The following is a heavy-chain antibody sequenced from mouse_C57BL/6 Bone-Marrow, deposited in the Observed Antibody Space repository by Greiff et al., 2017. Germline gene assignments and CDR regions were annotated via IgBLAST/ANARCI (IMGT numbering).Heavy chain of an antibody. CDR2: IDPENGDT. J-gene: IGHJ1*03. CDR3: TTITTVVADWYFDV. V-gene: IGHV14-4*01. Sequence: EVQLQQSGAELVRPGASVKLSCTASGFNIKDDYMHWVKQRPEQGLEWIGWIDPENGDTEYASKFQGKATITADTSSNTAYLQLSSLTSEDTAFYYCTTITTVVADWYFDVWGTGTTVTVSS. D-gene: IGHD1-1*01. CDR1: GFNIKDDY.